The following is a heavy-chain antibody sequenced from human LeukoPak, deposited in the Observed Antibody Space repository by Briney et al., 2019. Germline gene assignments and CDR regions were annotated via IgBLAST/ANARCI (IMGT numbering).Heavy chain of an antibody. D-gene: IGHD3-9*01. V-gene: IGHV4-34*01. J-gene: IGHJ4*02. CDR1: GFTFSDYY. Sequence: GSLRLSCAASGFTFSDYYMSWIRQAPGKGLEWIGEINHSGSTNYNPSLKSRVTISVDTSKNQFSLKLSSVTAADTAVYYCARVLRYFPLYYFDYWGQGTLVTVSS. CDR2: INHSGST. CDR3: ARVLRYFPLYYFDY.